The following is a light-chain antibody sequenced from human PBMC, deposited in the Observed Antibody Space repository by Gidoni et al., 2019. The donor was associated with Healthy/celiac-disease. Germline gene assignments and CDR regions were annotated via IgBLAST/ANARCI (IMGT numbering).Light chain of an antibody. Sequence: QSALPHPASVSGSPGPSITISCTGTSSDVGGYNYVSWYQQHPGKAPKLMIYDVSNRPSGVSNRFSGSKSGNTASLTISGLQAEDEADYYCSSYTSSSTVVFGGGTKLTVL. V-gene: IGLV2-14*01. CDR2: DVS. CDR3: SSYTSSSTVV. CDR1: SSDVGGYNY. J-gene: IGLJ2*01.